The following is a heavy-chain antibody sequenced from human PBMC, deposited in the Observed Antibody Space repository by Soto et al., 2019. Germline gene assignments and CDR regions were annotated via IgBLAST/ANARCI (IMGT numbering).Heavy chain of an antibody. CDR3: ASLDTARVETAGY. D-gene: IGHD5-18*01. CDR1: GLSLSNIW. Sequence: PGGSLRLSCVGSGLSLSNIWTSWGRQAPWKGLEWVANIKQGGTETYYVDSVKGRFTISKDHAKNSLYLQMNSLRVEDTALYYCASLDTARVETAGYWGQGTRVTVSS. CDR2: IKQGGTET. J-gene: IGHJ4*02. V-gene: IGHV3-7*01.